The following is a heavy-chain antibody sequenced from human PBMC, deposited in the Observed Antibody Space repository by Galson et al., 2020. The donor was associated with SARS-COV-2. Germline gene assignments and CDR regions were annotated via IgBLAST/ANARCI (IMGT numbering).Heavy chain of an antibody. CDR3: ATTHPYQLLFGCWFDR. CDR2: FDPEDGET. J-gene: IGHJ5*02. D-gene: IGHD2-2*01. CDR1: GYTLTELS. Sequence: GESLKISCKVSGYTLTELSMHLVRQAPGKGLEWMGGFDPEDGETIYAQKFQGRVTMTEDTSTDTAYMELSSLRSEDTAVYYCATTHPYQLLFGCWFDRWGQGTLVPGSS. V-gene: IGHV1-24*01.